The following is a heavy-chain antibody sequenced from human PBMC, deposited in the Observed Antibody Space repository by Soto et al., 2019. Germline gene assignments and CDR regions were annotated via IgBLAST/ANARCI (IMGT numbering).Heavy chain of an antibody. D-gene: IGHD3-22*01. V-gene: IGHV1-3*01. CDR3: AKVSGFYYGYV. Sequence: ASVKVSCKASGYSFTSYSMHWVRQAPGQRLEWMGWINAGNGNTKYSQKFQGRITITRDTSASTAYMDLSSLRSEDTAVYYCAKVSGFYYGYVWGRGTSVPVS. CDR1: GYSFTSYS. J-gene: IGHJ6*02. CDR2: INAGNGNT.